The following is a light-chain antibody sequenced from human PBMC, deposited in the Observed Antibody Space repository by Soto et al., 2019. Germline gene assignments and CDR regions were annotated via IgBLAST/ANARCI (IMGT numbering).Light chain of an antibody. V-gene: IGLV2-8*01. J-gene: IGLJ2*01. CDR2: EVN. CDR3: SSYTTARTRL. CDR1: SSDVGGYNL. Sequence: QSALTQPPSASGSPGQSVTISCTGTSSDVGGYNLVSWYQQHPGKAPKLMIYEVNKRPSGVPDRFSGSKSGNTASLTVSGLQAEDEGDYFCSSYTTARTRLFGGGTKLTVL.